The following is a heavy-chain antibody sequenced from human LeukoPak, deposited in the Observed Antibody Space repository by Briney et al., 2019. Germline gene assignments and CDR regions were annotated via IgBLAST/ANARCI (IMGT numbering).Heavy chain of an antibody. Sequence: PGGSLRLSCAASGFTFSSYAMTWVRQAPGKGLEWVPSITVSGLTTYYADSVKGRFTISRDNSKSTLFLQMNSLRAEDTAVYYCAKGLRTLDQWGQGTLVTVSS. CDR1: GFTFSSYA. CDR3: AKGLRTLDQ. V-gene: IGHV3-23*01. CDR2: ITVSGLTT. J-gene: IGHJ4*02.